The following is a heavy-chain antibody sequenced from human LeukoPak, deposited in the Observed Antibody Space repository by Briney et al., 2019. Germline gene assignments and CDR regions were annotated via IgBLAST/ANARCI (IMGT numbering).Heavy chain of an antibody. Sequence: SVKVSCKASGVIFSNFAFNWVRQAPGQGLEWMGGIIPIFGTANYAQKFQGRVTITADESTSTAYMELSSLRSEDTAVYYCARGLVGYCSSTSCYTYYYYYYMDVWGKGTTVTVSS. CDR2: IIPIFGTA. J-gene: IGHJ6*03. V-gene: IGHV1-69*13. D-gene: IGHD2-2*02. CDR1: GVIFSNFA. CDR3: ARGLVGYCSSTSCYTYYYYYYMDV.